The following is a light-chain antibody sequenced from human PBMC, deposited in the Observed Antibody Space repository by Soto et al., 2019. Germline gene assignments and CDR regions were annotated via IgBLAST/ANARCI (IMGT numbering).Light chain of an antibody. CDR3: SSYTSTVSAI. CDR2: EVN. V-gene: IGLV2-18*02. Sequence: QSVLTQPPSVSGSPGQSVTISCTGTSSDIGSYNRVSWYQQPPGTAPKLIIYEVNNRPSGVPDRFSGSKSGNTASLTISGLQAEDEADYYCSSYTSTVSAIFGGGTKLTVL. J-gene: IGLJ2*01. CDR1: SSDIGSYNR.